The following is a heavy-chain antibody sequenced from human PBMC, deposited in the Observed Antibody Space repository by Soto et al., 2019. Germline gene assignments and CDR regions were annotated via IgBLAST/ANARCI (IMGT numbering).Heavy chain of an antibody. CDR3: VRGGSNYAS. CDR2: IKPDESEK. V-gene: IGHV3-7*01. D-gene: IGHD4-4*01. Sequence: SLRLPCTASGFTFSDSWMTWVRQAPGKGLEWVARIKPDESEKKYADSVKGRFSISRDNAKNSMYLQMDSLRGEDTAVYYCVRGGSNYASWGQGTLVTVSS. CDR1: GFTFSDSW. J-gene: IGHJ5*02.